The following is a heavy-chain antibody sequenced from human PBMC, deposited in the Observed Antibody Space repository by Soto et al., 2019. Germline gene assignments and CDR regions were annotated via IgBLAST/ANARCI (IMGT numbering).Heavy chain of an antibody. CDR1: GGSLSGYY. J-gene: IGHJ4*02. D-gene: IGHD2-2*01. CDR2: INHSGST. CDR3: ARGLDIVVVPAAISGGSWHD. V-gene: IGHV4-34*01. Sequence: SETLSLTCAVYGGSLSGYYWSWIRQPPGKGLEWIGEINHSGSTNYNPSLKSRVTISVDTSKNQFSLKLSSVTAADTAVYYCARGLDIVVVPAAISGGSWHDWGQGTLVTVSS.